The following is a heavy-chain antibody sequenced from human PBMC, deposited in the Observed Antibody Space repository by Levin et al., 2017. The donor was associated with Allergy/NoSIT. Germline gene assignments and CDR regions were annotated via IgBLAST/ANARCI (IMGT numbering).Heavy chain of an antibody. CDR3: AREDSCSGGSCSYFDY. CDR1: GGSFSGYY. CDR2: INHSGST. V-gene: IGHV4-34*01. J-gene: IGHJ4*02. D-gene: IGHD2-15*01. Sequence: GSLRLSCAVYGGSFSGYYWSWIRQPPGKGLEWIGEINHSGSTNYNPSLKSRVTISVDTSKNQFSLKLSSVTAADTAVYYCAREDSCSGGSCSYFDYWGQGTLVTVSS.